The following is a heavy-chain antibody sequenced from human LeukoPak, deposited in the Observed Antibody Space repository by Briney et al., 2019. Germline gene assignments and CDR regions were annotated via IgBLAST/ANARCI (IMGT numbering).Heavy chain of an antibody. D-gene: IGHD3-9*01. CDR2: IYHSGST. CDR3: ARDEADILTGYYRGSWFDP. V-gene: IGHV4-34*01. CDR1: GGSFSGYY. J-gene: IGHJ5*02. Sequence: SETLSLTCAVYGGSFSGYYWSWIRQPPGKGLEWIGSIYHSGSTYYNPSLKSRVTISVDTSKNQFSLKLSSVTAADTAVYYCARDEADILTGYYRGSWFDPWGQGTLVTVSS.